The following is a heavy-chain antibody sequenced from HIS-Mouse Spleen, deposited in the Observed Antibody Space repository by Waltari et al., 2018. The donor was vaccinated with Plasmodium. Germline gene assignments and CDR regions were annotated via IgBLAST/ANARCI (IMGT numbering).Heavy chain of an antibody. CDR1: GFSLSTSGMC. CDR3: ARTTYSSSSAKYYYYGMDV. D-gene: IGHD6-6*01. V-gene: IGHV2-70*15. CDR2: IDWDDDK. Sequence: QVTLRESGPALAKPTQTLTLTCTFSGFSLSTSGMCVSWIRQPPGTALEWLARIDWDDDKYYSTSLKTRLTISKDTSKNQVVLTMTNMDPVDTATYYCARTTYSSSSAKYYYYGMDVWGQGTTVTVSS. J-gene: IGHJ6*02.